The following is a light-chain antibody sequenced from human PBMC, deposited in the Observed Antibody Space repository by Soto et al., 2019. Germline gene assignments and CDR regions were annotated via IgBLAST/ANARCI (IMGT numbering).Light chain of an antibody. J-gene: IGLJ1*01. Sequence: QSALTQPASESGSPGQSITISCTGTSSDVGGYNSVSWYQQHPDKAPKLMIYEVSNRPSGVSNRFSGSKSGNTASLTISGLQAEDEADYYCSSYTTSSTLLYVFGTGTKLTLL. CDR1: SSDVGGYNS. CDR3: SSYTTSSTLLYV. CDR2: EVS. V-gene: IGLV2-14*01.